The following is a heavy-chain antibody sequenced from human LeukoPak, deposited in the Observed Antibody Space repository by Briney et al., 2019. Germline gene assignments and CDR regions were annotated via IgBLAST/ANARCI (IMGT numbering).Heavy chain of an antibody. V-gene: IGHV3-48*04. J-gene: IGHJ4*02. CDR2: IGGDGIA. Sequence: GGSLRLSCAASGFTFSSYAMSWVRQAPGKGLEWISYIGGDGIAFYADSVKGRFTASKDDARKSMYLQMNSLRVEDTAVYYCAKDRANWAIDDWGQGTQVTVSS. D-gene: IGHD3-16*01. CDR3: AKDRANWAIDD. CDR1: GFTFSSYA.